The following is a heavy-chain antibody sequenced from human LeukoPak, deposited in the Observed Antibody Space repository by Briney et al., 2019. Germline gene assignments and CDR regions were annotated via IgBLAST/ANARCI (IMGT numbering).Heavy chain of an antibody. J-gene: IGHJ4*02. Sequence: SETLSLTCTVSGVSISSSSYYWGWLRQPPGKGLECIGSIYYSGSTYYNPSLKSRVTISVNTSKNQFSLKLSSVTAADTAVYYCARGYSSGWYLRDWGQGTLVTVSS. CDR2: IYYSGST. CDR1: GVSISSSSYY. V-gene: IGHV4-39*07. D-gene: IGHD6-13*01. CDR3: ARGYSSGWYLRD.